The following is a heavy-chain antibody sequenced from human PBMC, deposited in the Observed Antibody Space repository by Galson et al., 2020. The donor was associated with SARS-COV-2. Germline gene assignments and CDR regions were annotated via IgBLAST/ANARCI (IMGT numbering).Heavy chain of an antibody. CDR2: INHSGST. Sequence: SETLFLTCAVYGGSFSGYYWSWIRQPPGKGLEWIGEINHSGSTNYNPSLKSRVTISVDTSKNQFSLKLSSVTAADTAVYYCARGGIAVAGIGEYYYYGMDVWGQGTTVTVSS. CDR3: ARGGIAVAGIGEYYYYGMDV. V-gene: IGHV4-34*01. J-gene: IGHJ6*02. D-gene: IGHD6-19*01. CDR1: GGSFSGYY.